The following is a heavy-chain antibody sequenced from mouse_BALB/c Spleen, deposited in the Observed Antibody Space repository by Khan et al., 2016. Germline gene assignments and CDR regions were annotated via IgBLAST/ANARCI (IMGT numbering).Heavy chain of an antibody. J-gene: IGHJ2*01. Sequence: VQLKQSGAELVKPGASVKLSCTASGFNIKDTFMHWVKQRPEQGLEWIGRIDPANGNTRYDPKFQGKATITADTSSNTAYLQLSSRTSEDTAVYYGARRGPIYYYGSTYGYWGQGTTLTVSS. D-gene: IGHD1-1*01. V-gene: IGHV14-3*02. CDR2: IDPANGNT. CDR1: GFNIKDTF. CDR3: ARRGPIYYYGSTYGY.